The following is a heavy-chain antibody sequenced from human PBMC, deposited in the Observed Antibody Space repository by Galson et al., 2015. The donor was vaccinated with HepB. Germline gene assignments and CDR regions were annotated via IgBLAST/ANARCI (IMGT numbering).Heavy chain of an antibody. D-gene: IGHD2-15*01. J-gene: IGHJ3*02. CDR2: INHSGST. Sequence: ETLSLTCAVYGGSFSGYYWSWIRQPPGKGLEWIGEINHSGSTNYNPSLKSRVTISVDTSKNQFSLKLSSVTAADTAVYYCTRGDALGYCSGGSCYGAFDIWVQGTMVTVSS. CDR3: TRGDALGYCSGGSCYGAFDI. V-gene: IGHV4-34*01. CDR1: GGSFSGYY.